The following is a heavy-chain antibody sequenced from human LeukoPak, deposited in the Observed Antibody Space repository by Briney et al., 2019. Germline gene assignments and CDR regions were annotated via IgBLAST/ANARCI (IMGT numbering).Heavy chain of an antibody. V-gene: IGHV4-39*01. CDR2: MYYGGST. Sequence: SETLSLTCAVYGGSFSGYYWGWIRQPPGKGLEWIGSMYYGGSTYYNPSLESRVTISIDTSKNQFSLKLSSVTAADTAVYYCARLGWQWLVYAFDIWGQGTMVTVSS. D-gene: IGHD6-19*01. CDR1: GGSFSGYY. J-gene: IGHJ3*02. CDR3: ARLGWQWLVYAFDI.